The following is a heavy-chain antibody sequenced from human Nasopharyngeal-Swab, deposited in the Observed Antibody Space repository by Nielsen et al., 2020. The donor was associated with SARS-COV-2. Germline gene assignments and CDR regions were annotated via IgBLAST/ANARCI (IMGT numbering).Heavy chain of an antibody. J-gene: IGHJ4*02. CDR3: ARVWVDIVATIGAQSFDY. CDR2: IYYSGST. V-gene: IGHV4-39*07. D-gene: IGHD5-12*01. CDR1: GGSISSYY. Sequence: SETLSLTCTVSGGSISSYYWGWIRQPPGKGLEWIGSIYYSGSTYYNPSLKSRVTISVDTSKNQFSLKLSSVTAADTAVYYCARVWVDIVATIGAQSFDYWGQGTLGTVSS.